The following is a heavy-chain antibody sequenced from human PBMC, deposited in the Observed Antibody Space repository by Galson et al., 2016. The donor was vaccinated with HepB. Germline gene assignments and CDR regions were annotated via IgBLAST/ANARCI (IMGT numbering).Heavy chain of an antibody. CDR3: ARLDAYSYPYYFDS. CDR1: GGTFSNYV. Sequence: ASGGTFSNYVIGWVRQAPGQGLEWMGGITPIFGTVNYAQKFQDRVSINADKSTSTAYMELSRLRSDDTAVYYCARLDAYSYPYYFDSWGQGTLVTVSS. CDR2: ITPIFGTV. V-gene: IGHV1-69*06. D-gene: IGHD5-24*01. J-gene: IGHJ4*02.